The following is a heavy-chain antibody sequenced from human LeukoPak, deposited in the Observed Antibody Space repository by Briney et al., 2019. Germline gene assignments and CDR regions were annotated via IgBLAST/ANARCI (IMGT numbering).Heavy chain of an antibody. Sequence: LRLSCAASGFTFSSYAMSWVRQPPGKGLEWIGYIYYSGSTYYNPSLKSRVTISVDTSKNQFSLKLSSVTAADTAVYYCARERHALEAAAGIYWGQGTLVTVSS. CDR1: GFTFSSYA. D-gene: IGHD6-13*01. CDR2: IYYSGST. CDR3: ARERHALEAAAGIY. V-gene: IGHV4-30-4*08. J-gene: IGHJ4*02.